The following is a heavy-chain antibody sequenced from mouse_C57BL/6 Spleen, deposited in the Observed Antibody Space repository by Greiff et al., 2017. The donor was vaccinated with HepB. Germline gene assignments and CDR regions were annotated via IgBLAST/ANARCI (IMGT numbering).Heavy chain of an antibody. V-gene: IGHV1-7*01. J-gene: IGHJ2*01. CDR3: ARDYYDYDGRVDY. D-gene: IGHD2-4*01. CDR2: INPSSGYT. CDR1: GYTFTSYW. Sequence: QVQLQQSGAELAKPGASVKLSRKASGYTFTSYWMHWVKQRPGQGLEWIGYINPSSGYTKYNQKFKDKATLTADKSSSTAYMQLSSLTYEDSAVYYCARDYYDYDGRVDYWGQGTTLTVSS.